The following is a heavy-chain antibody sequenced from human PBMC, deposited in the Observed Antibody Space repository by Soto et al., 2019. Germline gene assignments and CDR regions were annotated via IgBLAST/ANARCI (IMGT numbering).Heavy chain of an antibody. J-gene: IGHJ4*02. CDR2: IIPIFGTA. CDR3: ARDRDYYDSSGSDY. Sequence: SVKVSCKASGGTFSSYAISWVRQAPGQGLEWMGGIIPIFGTANYAQKFQGRVTITADESTSTAYMELSSLRSEDTAVYYCARDRDYYDSSGSDYWGQGTLVTVSS. D-gene: IGHD3-22*01. CDR1: GGTFSSYA. V-gene: IGHV1-69*13.